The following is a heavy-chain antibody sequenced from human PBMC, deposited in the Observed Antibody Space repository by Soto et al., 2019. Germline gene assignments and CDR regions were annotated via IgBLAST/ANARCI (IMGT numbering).Heavy chain of an antibody. CDR3: ARGPIFCSGGSCYSDYYYYYMDV. CDR1: GGSFSGYY. CDR2: INHSGST. Sequence: QVQLQQWGAGLLKPSETLSLTCAVYGGSFSGYYWSWIRQPPGKGLEWIGEINHSGSTNYNPSLNSRVTISVDTSKNQFSLKLSSVTAADTAVYYCARGPIFCSGGSCYSDYYYYYMDVWGKGTTVTVSS. D-gene: IGHD2-15*01. J-gene: IGHJ6*03. V-gene: IGHV4-34*01.